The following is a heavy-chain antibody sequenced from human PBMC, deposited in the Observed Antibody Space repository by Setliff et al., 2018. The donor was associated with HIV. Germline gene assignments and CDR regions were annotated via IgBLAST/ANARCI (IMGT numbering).Heavy chain of an antibody. J-gene: IGHJ4*02. CDR3: ASYSGSYYFILHY. V-gene: IGHV1-69*05. Sequence: GASVKVSCKASGDIFSSYAISWVRQAPGQGLEWMGGILPIFHTTKYAQKFQGRVTITTDESTSTAYMELSSLRSEDTAVYYCASYSGSYYFILHYWGQGTLVTVSS. CDR2: ILPIFHTT. CDR1: GDIFSSYA. D-gene: IGHD1-26*01.